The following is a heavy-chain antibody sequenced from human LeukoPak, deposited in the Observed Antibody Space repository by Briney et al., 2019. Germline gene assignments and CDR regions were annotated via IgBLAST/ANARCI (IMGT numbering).Heavy chain of an antibody. CDR1: GFTFSSYA. CDR2: ISGSGGST. CDR3: AKVGSSSWYFRAEYFQH. V-gene: IGHV3-23*01. Sequence: GGSLRLSCAASGFTFSSYAMSWVRQAPGKGLEWVSAISGSGGSTYYADSVKGRFTISRDNSKNTLYLQMNSLRAEDTAVYYCAKVGSSSWYFRAEYFQHWGQGTLVTVSS. J-gene: IGHJ1*01. D-gene: IGHD6-13*01.